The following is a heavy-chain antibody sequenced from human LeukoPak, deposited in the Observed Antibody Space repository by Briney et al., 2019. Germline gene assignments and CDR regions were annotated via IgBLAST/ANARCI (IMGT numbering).Heavy chain of an antibody. Sequence: SVTVSCKASGGTFSSYAISWVRQAPGQGLEWMGGIIPIFGTANYAQKFQGRVTITADESTSTAYMELSSLRSEDTAVYYCARGCSTSCPPGIWGQGTMVTVSS. CDR1: GGTFSSYA. CDR3: ARGCSTSCPPGI. J-gene: IGHJ3*02. CDR2: IIPIFGTA. D-gene: IGHD2-2*01. V-gene: IGHV1-69*13.